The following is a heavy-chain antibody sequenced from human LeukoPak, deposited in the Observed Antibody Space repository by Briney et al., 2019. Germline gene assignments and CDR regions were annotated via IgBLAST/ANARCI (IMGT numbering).Heavy chain of an antibody. CDR3: ARDDYYDSSGYPHLDC. CDR2: IYYSGST. CDR1: GGSISSSSYY. V-gene: IGHV4-39*07. Sequence: SETLSLTCTVSGGSISSSSYYWGWIRQPPGKGLEWIGSIYYSGSTYYNPSLKSRVTISVDTSKNQFSLKLSSVTAADTAVYYCARDDYYDSSGYPHLDCWGQGTLVTVSS. J-gene: IGHJ4*02. D-gene: IGHD3-22*01.